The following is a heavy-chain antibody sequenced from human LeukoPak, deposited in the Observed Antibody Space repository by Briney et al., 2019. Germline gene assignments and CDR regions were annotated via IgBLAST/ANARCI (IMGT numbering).Heavy chain of an antibody. CDR3: AKDPGRFVVVPAAIDY. CDR2: ISYDGSNK. J-gene: IGHJ4*02. V-gene: IGHV3-30*18. CDR1: GFTFSSYG. Sequence: GGSLRLSCAASGFTFSSYGMHWVRQAPGKGLEWVAVISYDGSNKYYVDSVKGRFTISRDNSKNKLYLQMNSLRAEDTAVYYCAKDPGRFVVVPAAIDYWGQGTLVTVSS. D-gene: IGHD2-2*02.